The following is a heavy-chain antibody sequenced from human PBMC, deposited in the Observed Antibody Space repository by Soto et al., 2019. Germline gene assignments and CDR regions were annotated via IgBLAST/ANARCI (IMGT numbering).Heavy chain of an antibody. V-gene: IGHV2-5*02. J-gene: IGHJ4*02. CDR2: IYWDDVK. CDR1: GFSLSTGGVG. D-gene: IGHD4-17*01. CDR3: ARKGSGDYALDY. Sequence: QITLKESGPTLVKPTQTLTLTCTLSGFSLSTGGVGVGWIRQSPGKALEWLAVIYWDDVKHYSPSLERRLTIPKDTSESEVVLTMTNMDPVDTATYYCARKGSGDYALDYWGQGILVTVSS.